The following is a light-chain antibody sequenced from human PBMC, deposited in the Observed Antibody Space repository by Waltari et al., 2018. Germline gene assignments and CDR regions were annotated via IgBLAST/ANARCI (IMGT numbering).Light chain of an antibody. J-gene: IGLJ2*01. CDR3: GSWDSSLSTVI. CDR1: SSNIGNNF. Sequence: QSILTQPPSVSAAPGQKVTISCSGGSSNIGNNFLSWYQHLPGTAPQLLIYENNKRPPGSPDRFSGSKSGTSATLGITGRQTVDEADYYCGSWDSSLSTVIFGGGTKLTVL. CDR2: ENN. V-gene: IGLV1-51*01.